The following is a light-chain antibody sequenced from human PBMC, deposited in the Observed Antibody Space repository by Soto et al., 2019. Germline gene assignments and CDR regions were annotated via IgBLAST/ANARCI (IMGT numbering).Light chain of an antibody. Sequence: EIFMTQSPSTVSVSPLEIATLSCRASQSVSSNLAWYQQKPGQAPRLLIYGASTRATGIPARFSGSGSGTEFTLTISSLQSEDFAVFYCQHYDSLPITFGQGTRLEI. CDR2: GAS. J-gene: IGKJ5*01. V-gene: IGKV3-15*01. CDR3: QHYDSLPIT. CDR1: QSVSSN.